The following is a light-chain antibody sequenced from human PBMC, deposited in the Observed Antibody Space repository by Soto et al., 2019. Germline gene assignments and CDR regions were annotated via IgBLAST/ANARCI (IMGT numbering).Light chain of an antibody. CDR1: QSVSSNY. J-gene: IGKJ4*01. CDR3: QQYGTSPPLT. CDR2: GAS. V-gene: IGKV3-20*01. Sequence: EIVLTQSPGTLSLSPGERATLSCRASQSVSSNYLAWYQQKPGQAPRLLIYGASSRATGIPDRFSGSGSATDFTLTISRLEPEDFAVYYCQQYGTSPPLTFGGGNKVDIK.